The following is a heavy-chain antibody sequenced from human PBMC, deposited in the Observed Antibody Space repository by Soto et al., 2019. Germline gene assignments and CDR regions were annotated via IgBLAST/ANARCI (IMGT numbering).Heavy chain of an antibody. D-gene: IGHD5-12*01. CDR2: IIPIFGTA. Sequence: GASVKVSCKASGGTFSSYAISWVRQAPGQGLEWMGGIIPIFGTANYAQKFQGRVTITADESTSTAYMELSSLRSEDTAVYYCARGTYSGYDYAAFDIWGQGTMVTVSS. V-gene: IGHV1-69*13. CDR1: GGTFSSYA. J-gene: IGHJ3*02. CDR3: ARGTYSGYDYAAFDI.